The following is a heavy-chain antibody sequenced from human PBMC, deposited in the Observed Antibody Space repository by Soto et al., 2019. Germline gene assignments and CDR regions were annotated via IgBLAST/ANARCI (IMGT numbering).Heavy chain of an antibody. CDR2: IYYSGST. D-gene: IGHD2-2*01. Sequence: QVQLQESGPGLVKPSETLSLTCTVSGGSISSYYWSWIRQPPGKGLEWIGYIYYSGSTNYNPSLKRRDTISLDPATIPFSPKLISVPAAASAVNDCARCWGYAVGIWGQGTMVTVCS. J-gene: IGHJ3*02. CDR3: ARCWGYAVGI. V-gene: IGHV4-59*01. CDR1: GGSISSYY.